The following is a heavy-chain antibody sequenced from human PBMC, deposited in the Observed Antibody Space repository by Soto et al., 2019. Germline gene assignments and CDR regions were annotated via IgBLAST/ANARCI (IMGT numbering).Heavy chain of an antibody. D-gene: IGHD2-15*01. J-gene: IGHJ6*02. CDR3: AGPSGGVVAAAPYYGMAV. Sequence: QVQLVQSGAEVKKPGSSVKVSCKASGGTFSSYTISWVRQAPGQGLEWMGRIIPILGIANYAQKFQGRVTITADKXTXPXXWEVSSLRSEDTAVYYWAGPSGGVVAAAPYYGMAVSGQGTTVTVSS. CDR2: IIPILGIA. V-gene: IGHV1-69*02. CDR1: GGTFSSYT.